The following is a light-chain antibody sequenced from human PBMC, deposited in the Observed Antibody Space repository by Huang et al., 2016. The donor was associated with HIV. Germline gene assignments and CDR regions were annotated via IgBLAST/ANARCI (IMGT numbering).Light chain of an antibody. CDR1: QSFSHK. Sequence: EIVMTQSPDTLSVSPVESATLSCSATQSFSHKLAWYQQKPGQTPRLLIYGATSRATGVPYRFSGSCSGTEFTLTISSLQSEDFAVYYCQQYNKWPRGTFGQGTRVEVK. CDR2: GAT. V-gene: IGKV3-15*01. CDR3: QQYNKWPRGT. J-gene: IGKJ1*01.